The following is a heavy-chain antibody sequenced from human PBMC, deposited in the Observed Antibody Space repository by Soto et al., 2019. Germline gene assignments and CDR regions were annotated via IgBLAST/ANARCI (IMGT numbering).Heavy chain of an antibody. CDR3: ARNYYDILTGYLNY. V-gene: IGHV4-39*01. J-gene: IGHJ4*02. CDR2: IHYSGTT. Sequence: SETLSLTCSVSGCSISNSNYYWGWNPQPPGKGLEWNGSIHYSGTTYYNPSLESRVTVSVDTSKNQFSLKLRSVTAADTAVYYCARNYYDILTGYLNYWGQGTLVTVSS. CDR1: GCSISNSNYY. D-gene: IGHD3-9*01.